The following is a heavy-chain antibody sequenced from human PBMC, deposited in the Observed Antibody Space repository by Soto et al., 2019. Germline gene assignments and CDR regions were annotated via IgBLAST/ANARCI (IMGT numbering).Heavy chain of an antibody. Sequence: GGSLRLSCAASGFTFSSYAMSGVRQAPGKGLEWVSAISGSGGSTYYADSVKGRFTISRDNSKNTLYLQMNSLRAEDTAVYYCAKNSVATIFPGDFDYWGQGTLVTVSS. CDR2: ISGSGGST. CDR3: AKNSVATIFPGDFDY. CDR1: GFTFSSYA. D-gene: IGHD5-12*01. V-gene: IGHV3-23*01. J-gene: IGHJ4*02.